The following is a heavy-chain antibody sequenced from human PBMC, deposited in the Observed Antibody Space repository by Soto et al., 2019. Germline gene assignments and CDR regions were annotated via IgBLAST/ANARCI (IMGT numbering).Heavy chain of an antibody. V-gene: IGHV1-8*01. D-gene: IGHD3-3*01. CDR2: MNPNSGNT. CDR1: GYTFTSYD. J-gene: IGHJ6*02. Sequence: GASVKVSCKASGYTFTSYDINWVRQATGQGLEWMGWMNPNSGNTGYAQKFQGRVTMTRNTSISTAYMELSSLRSEDTAVYYCARGGGALITIFWIGYYTAPYYYGMDVWGQGTTVT. CDR3: ARGGGALITIFWIGYYTAPYYYGMDV.